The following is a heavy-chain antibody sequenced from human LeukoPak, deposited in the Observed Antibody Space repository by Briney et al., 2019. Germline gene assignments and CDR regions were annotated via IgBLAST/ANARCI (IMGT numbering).Heavy chain of an antibody. J-gene: IGHJ4*02. CDR3: ARVVGGSYHTWYYFDY. Sequence: SETLSLTCTVSGGSISSYYWSWIRQPPGKGLEWIGYIYYSGSTNYNPSLKSRVTISVDTSKNQFSLKLSSVTAADTAVYYCARVVGGSYHTWYYFDYGGQGTLVTVS. CDR2: IYYSGST. V-gene: IGHV4-59*01. CDR1: GGSISSYY. D-gene: IGHD1-26*01.